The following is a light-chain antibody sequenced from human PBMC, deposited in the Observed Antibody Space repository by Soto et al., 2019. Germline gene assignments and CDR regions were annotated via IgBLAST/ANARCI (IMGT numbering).Light chain of an antibody. Sequence: EIVMTQSPATLSVSPGERATLSCRASQSVSSNLAWYQQKPGQAPRFLMYGASTRATGIPARFSGSGSGTEFTLTITSLQPEDFAVYYCQQYNYLITFGQGTRLEIK. CDR1: QSVSSN. J-gene: IGKJ5*01. CDR3: QQYNYLIT. V-gene: IGKV3-15*01. CDR2: GAS.